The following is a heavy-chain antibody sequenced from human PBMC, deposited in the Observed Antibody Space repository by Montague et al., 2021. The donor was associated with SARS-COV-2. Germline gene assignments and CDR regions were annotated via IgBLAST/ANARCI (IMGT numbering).Heavy chain of an antibody. CDR3: ARERRVVATGSHYGMDV. V-gene: IGHV3-11*05. J-gene: IGHJ6*02. D-gene: IGHD5-12*01. CDR2: ISSSSRDI. Sequence: SPRLSCAASGFTLSDNYMSWIRQAPGKGLEWVSYISSSSRDIKYADSVKGRFTISRDNVESSLYLQMNSLRGEDTAVYYCARERRVVATGSHYGMDVWGPGTTVIVSS. CDR1: GFTLSDNY.